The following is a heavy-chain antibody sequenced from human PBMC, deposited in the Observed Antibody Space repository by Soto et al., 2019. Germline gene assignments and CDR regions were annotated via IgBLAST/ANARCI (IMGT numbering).Heavy chain of an antibody. J-gene: IGHJ6*02. CDR3: ARALGITMVRGVIKPYYYYGMDV. D-gene: IGHD3-10*01. V-gene: IGHV3-33*01. CDR1: GFTFSSDG. Sequence: GVSLRLSXAASGFTFSSDGMHWVRQTPGKGLEWVAVIWYDGSNKYYADSVKGRFTISRDNSKNTLYLQMNSLRAEDTAVYYCARALGITMVRGVIKPYYYYGMDVWGQGTTVTSP. CDR2: IWYDGSNK.